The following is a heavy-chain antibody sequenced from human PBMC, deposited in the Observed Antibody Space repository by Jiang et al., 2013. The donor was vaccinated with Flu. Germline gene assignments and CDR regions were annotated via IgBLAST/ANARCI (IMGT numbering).Heavy chain of an antibody. V-gene: IGHV4-30-2*01. D-gene: IGHD3-16*02. CDR1: GGSISSGGYS. CDR2: IYHSGST. CDR3: AISSSLYYFDY. Sequence: LLKPSQTLSLTCAVSGGSISSGGYSWSWIRQPPGKGLEWIGYIYHSGSTYYNPSLKSRVTISVDRSKNQFSLKLSSVTAADTAVYYCAISSSLYYFDYWGQGTLVTVSS. J-gene: IGHJ4*02.